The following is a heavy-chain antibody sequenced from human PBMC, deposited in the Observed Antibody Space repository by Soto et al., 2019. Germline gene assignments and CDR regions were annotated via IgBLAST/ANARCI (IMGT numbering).Heavy chain of an antibody. Sequence: GGSLRLSCAASDFSLSPYWMRWVRQVPGRGLEWVARLSSDGFGAAYADSVKGRFFISRDIARNTLSLQMNSLRADDTAVYYCARDLGGPDYWGRGTSVTVS. CDR1: DFSLSPYW. D-gene: IGHD3-16*01. J-gene: IGHJ4*02. CDR2: LSSDGFGA. V-gene: IGHV3-74*03. CDR3: ARDLGGPDY.